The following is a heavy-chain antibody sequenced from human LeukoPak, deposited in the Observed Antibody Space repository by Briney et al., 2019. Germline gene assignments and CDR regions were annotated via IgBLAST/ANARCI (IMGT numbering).Heavy chain of an antibody. D-gene: IGHD6-13*01. CDR2: ISGSGGST. J-gene: IGHJ3*02. CDR3: ARAQGIDGAFDI. V-gene: IGHV3-23*01. CDR1: GFTFSSYA. Sequence: GGSLRLSCAASGFTFSSYAMSWVRQAPGKGLEWVSAISGSGGSTYYADSVKGRFTISRDNAKNSLYLQMNSLRAEDTAVYYCARAQGIDGAFDIWGQGTMVTVSS.